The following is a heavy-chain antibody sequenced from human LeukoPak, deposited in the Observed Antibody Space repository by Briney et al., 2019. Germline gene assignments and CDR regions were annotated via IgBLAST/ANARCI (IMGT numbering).Heavy chain of an antibody. CDR1: GFTFTSSA. V-gene: IGHV1-58*01. D-gene: IGHD3-22*01. CDR3: AADQDNYDTYAFDI. J-gene: IGHJ3*02. Sequence: SVEVSCKASGFTFTSSAVQWVRQARGQRLEWIGWIVVGSGNTNYAQKFQERVTITRDMSTSTAYMELSSLRSEDTAVYYCAADQDNYDTYAFDIWGQGTMVTVSS. CDR2: IVVGSGNT.